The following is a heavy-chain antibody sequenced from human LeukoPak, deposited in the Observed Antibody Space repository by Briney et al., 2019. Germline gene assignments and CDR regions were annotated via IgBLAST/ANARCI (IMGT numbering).Heavy chain of an antibody. CDR3: ARERDGSGNSSDY. D-gene: IGHD3-10*01. Sequence: GGSLRLSCAASGFTFSSYWMHWVRQAPGKGLVWVSRINSDGSSTSYANSVKGRFTISRDNAKNTLYLQMNSLRAEDTAVYYCARERDGSGNSSDYWGQGTLVTVSS. CDR1: GFTFSSYW. J-gene: IGHJ4*02. CDR2: INSDGSST. V-gene: IGHV3-74*01.